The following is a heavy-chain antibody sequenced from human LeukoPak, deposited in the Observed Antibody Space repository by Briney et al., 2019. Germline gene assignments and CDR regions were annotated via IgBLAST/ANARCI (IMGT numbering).Heavy chain of an antibody. CDR3: AREGAEWKFVSSWFDP. CDR2: IHTSGDT. V-gene: IGHV3-53*01. Sequence: GGSLRLSCAASGLTGSHNYVSWVRQAPGKGLEWVSAIHTSGDTCYADSVKGRFTISRDNSKNTLYLQMNSLRAEDTAVYYCAREGAEWKFVSSWFDPWGQGTLVTVSS. D-gene: IGHD2/OR15-2a*01. CDR1: GLTGSHNY. J-gene: IGHJ5*02.